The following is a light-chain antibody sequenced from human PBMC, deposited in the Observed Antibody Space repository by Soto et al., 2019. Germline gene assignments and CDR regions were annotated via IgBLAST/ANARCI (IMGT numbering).Light chain of an antibody. V-gene: IGKV3-11*01. CDR1: QSVSRF. CDR3: QQRSSWPLT. CDR2: DTS. J-gene: IGKJ1*01. Sequence: EIVLTQSPATLSLSPGERATLSCRASQSVSRFFAWYQQKPGQAPRLLIYDTSNRATGIPARFSGSGSGTDFTLTISSREPEDFAIYYCQQRSSWPLTFGQVTRVEIK.